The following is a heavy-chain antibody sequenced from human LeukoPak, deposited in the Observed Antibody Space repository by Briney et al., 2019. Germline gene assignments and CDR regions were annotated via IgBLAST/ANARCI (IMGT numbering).Heavy chain of an antibody. V-gene: IGHV3-66*01. Sequence: TGGSLRLSCAASGFAVIDNYMNWVRQAPGKGLEWVAVIYSGGNTYYADSVAGRFTISGDTATNTVYLQMNSLRAGDTAVYYCAREDSGYGLHLDYWGQGTLVTVSS. CDR3: AREDSGYGLHLDY. CDR1: GFAVIDNY. J-gene: IGHJ4*02. D-gene: IGHD5-12*01. CDR2: IYSGGNT.